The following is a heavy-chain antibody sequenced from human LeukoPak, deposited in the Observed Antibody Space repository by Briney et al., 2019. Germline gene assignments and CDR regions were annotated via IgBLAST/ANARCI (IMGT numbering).Heavy chain of an antibody. D-gene: IGHD1-26*01. CDR1: GFTHSSYE. Sequence: GGSLRLSCAASGFTHSSYEMNWVRQAPGEGLEWVSYISSSGSTIYYADSVKGRFTISRDNAKNSLYLQMNSLRAEDTAVYYCARDGMGYAFDIWGQGTMVTVSS. J-gene: IGHJ3*02. CDR3: ARDGMGYAFDI. CDR2: ISSSGSTI. V-gene: IGHV3-48*03.